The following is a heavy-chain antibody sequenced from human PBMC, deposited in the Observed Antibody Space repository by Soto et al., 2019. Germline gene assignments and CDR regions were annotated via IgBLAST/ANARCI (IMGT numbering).Heavy chain of an antibody. CDR2: ISGSGGST. Sequence: GGSLRLSCAASGFTFSSYAMSWVRQAPGKGLEWVSAISGSGGSTYYADSVKGRFTISRDNSKNTLYLQMNSLRAKDTAVYYCAKDLSVTTPTYYAYWAQGTLVTVSS. V-gene: IGHV3-23*01. CDR3: AKDLSVTTPTYYAY. D-gene: IGHD4-17*01. CDR1: GFTFSSYA. J-gene: IGHJ4*02.